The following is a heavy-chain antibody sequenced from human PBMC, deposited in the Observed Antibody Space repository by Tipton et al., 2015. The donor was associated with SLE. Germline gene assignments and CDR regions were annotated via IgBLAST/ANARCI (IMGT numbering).Heavy chain of an antibody. CDR2: ISYDGSNK. CDR3: AGGGVDSVLSV. Sequence: SLRLSCAASGFTFSSYAMHWVRQAPGKGLEWVAVISYDGSNKYYADSVKGRFTISRDNSKNTLYLQMNSLRAEDTAVYYCAGGGVDSVLSVWGQGTTVTVSS. V-gene: IGHV3-30*04. J-gene: IGHJ6*02. CDR1: GFTFSSYA. D-gene: IGHD3/OR15-3a*01.